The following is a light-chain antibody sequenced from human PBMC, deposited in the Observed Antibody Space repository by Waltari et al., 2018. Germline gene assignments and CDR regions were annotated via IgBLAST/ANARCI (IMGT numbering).Light chain of an antibody. CDR3: QQYDTTPLT. J-gene: IGKJ4*01. Sequence: DIVMTQSPDSLAVSLGDRATINCKSSQSLLFSSNNKNYLAWYQQKPGQPPKLLIYWASIRESGVPDRFSGSGSGTDFTLTISSLQAEDVAVYYCQQYDTTPLTFGGGTKVEIE. CDR1: QSLLFSSNNKNY. CDR2: WAS. V-gene: IGKV4-1*01.